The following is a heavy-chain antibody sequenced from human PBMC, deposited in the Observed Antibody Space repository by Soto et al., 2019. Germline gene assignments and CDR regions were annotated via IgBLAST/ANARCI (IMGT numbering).Heavy chain of an antibody. V-gene: IGHV3-30*03. Sequence: QVQLVESGRGVVQPGRSLRLSCAASGFTFSRYDMHWVHQAPGKGLEWVAVISYDGSNKYYADSVKGRFTISRDNSKNTLYLQMNSLRAEDTAVYYCAIGQTIPNYYYYGMDVWGQGTTVTVSS. D-gene: IGHD2-21*01. CDR1: GFTFSRYD. CDR3: AIGQTIPNYYYYGMDV. J-gene: IGHJ6*02. CDR2: ISYDGSNK.